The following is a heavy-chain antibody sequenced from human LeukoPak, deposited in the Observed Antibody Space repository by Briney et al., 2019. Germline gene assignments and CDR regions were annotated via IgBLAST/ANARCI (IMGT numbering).Heavy chain of an antibody. CDR2: IYYSGST. V-gene: IGHV4-59*01. D-gene: IGHD2-2*01. CDR1: GGSISSYY. Sequence: SETLSLTCTVSGGSISSYYWSWIRQPPGKGLEWIGYIYYSGSTNYNPSLKSRLTISVDTSKNQFSLKLSSVTAADTAVYYCARVYCSSTSCSDFDYWGQGTLVTVSS. J-gene: IGHJ4*02. CDR3: ARVYCSSTSCSDFDY.